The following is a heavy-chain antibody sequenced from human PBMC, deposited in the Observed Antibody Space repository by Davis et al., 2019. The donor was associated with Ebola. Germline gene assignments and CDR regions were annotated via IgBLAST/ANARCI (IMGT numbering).Heavy chain of an antibody. Sequence: GESLKISCTASGFTVSSNHMSWVRQAPGKGLELVSVIHDQSTAYADPVGGRFINPRDKSNNTPYLEMSSVKVDDTAVYYCATTQWLREFDNWGQGTLVTVSS. CDR2: IHDQST. CDR1: GFTVSSNH. CDR3: ATTQWLREFDN. V-gene: IGHV3-53*05. D-gene: IGHD6-19*01. J-gene: IGHJ4*02.